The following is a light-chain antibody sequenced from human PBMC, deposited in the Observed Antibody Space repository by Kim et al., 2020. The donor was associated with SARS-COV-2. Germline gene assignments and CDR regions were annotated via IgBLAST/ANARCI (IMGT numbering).Light chain of an antibody. CDR1: QGINND. CDR3: QKYNGAPWT. J-gene: IGKJ1*01. CDR2: GAS. Sequence: ASVGDRVTITCRASQGINNDLAWDQQKPGKVPNLLIYGASAVQSGVPSRFSGRGSGTDFTLTISSLQPEDVAIYYCQKYNGAPWTFGQGTKVDIK. V-gene: IGKV1-27*01.